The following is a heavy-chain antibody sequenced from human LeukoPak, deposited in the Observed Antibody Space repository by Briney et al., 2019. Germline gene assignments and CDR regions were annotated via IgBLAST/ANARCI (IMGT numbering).Heavy chain of an antibody. CDR3: ARNQHRSRDI. D-gene: IGHD1-14*01. CDR1: GFTFSDFW. Sequence: GSLRLSCAASGFTFSDFWVEWFRQAPGKGLEWVANINKDGSDKYYMDSVTGRFSISRDNAKNSLSLQMNSLRVDDTAVYYCARNQHRSRDIWGQGILVTVSS. J-gene: IGHJ4*02. CDR2: INKDGSDK. V-gene: IGHV3-7*01.